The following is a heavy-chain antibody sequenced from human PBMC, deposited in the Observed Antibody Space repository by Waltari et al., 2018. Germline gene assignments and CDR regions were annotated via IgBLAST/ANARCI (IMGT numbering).Heavy chain of an antibody. CDR3: ARGLPGYYFDY. Sequence: EVNLVESGGALVQPGGSLRLSCQASGFSFSDYSMHWVRHAPGKGLEWVSYISSKRGNIDYADAVRGRFTISRDNVENSLHLQMDSLRVEDTAVYYCARGLPGYYFDYWGQGTLVTVSS. J-gene: IGHJ4*02. CDR1: GFSFSDYS. CDR2: ISSKRGNI. V-gene: IGHV3-48*01.